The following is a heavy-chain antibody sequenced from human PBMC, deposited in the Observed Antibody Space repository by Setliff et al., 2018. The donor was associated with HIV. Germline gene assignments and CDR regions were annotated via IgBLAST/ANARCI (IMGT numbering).Heavy chain of an antibody. CDR1: GFTFSTYR. CDR3: ARAVHSGWYYFDY. Sequence: PGGSLRLSCAASGFTFSTYRMNWVRQAPGKGLEWVSSISSSSSYIYYADSLKGRFTISRDNAKNSLYLQMNSLRAEDTAVYYCARAVHSGWYYFDYWGQGTLVT. D-gene: IGHD6-19*01. CDR2: ISSSSSYI. J-gene: IGHJ4*02. V-gene: IGHV3-21*01.